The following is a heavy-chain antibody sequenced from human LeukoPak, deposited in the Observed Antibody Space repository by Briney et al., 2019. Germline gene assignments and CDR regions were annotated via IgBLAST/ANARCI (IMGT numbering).Heavy chain of an antibody. D-gene: IGHD2-21*02. CDR1: GYTFFSYA. CDR2: INTNTGNP. CDR3: ARAAHDSGGYLRYYFDY. V-gene: IGHV7-4-1*02. J-gene: IGHJ4*02. Sequence: ASVKVSCKASGYTFFSYAMNWVRQVPGQGLEWTGWINTNTGNPTYDQGFTGRLSFSLHTSVSTAYLQITSLKAEDTAVYFCARAAHDSGGYLRYYFDYWGQGTLVTVSS.